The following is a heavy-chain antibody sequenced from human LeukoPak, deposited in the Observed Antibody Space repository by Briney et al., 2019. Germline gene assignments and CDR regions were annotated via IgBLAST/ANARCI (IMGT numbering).Heavy chain of an antibody. V-gene: IGHV3-30*02. CDR3: AKDQVGGTFIMITFGGVIDMHFDY. Sequence: PGGSLRLSCAASGFTFSSYGMHWVRQAPGKGLEWVAFIRYDGSNKYYADSVKGRFTISRDNSKNTLYLQMNSLRAEDTAVYYCAKDQVGGTFIMITFGGVIDMHFDYWGQGTLVTVSS. J-gene: IGHJ4*02. CDR2: IRYDGSNK. D-gene: IGHD3-16*02. CDR1: GFTFSSYG.